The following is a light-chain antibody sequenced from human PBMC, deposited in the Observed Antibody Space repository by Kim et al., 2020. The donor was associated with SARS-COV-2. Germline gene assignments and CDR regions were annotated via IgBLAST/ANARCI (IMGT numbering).Light chain of an antibody. Sequence: QSALTQPASVSGSPGQSITISCAGSSSDVGGYNHVSWYQQHPGKAPKLIIYDVSKRPSGISNRFSGSKSGNTASLTISGLQAEDEADYYCSSCTSRITWVFGGGTQLTVL. V-gene: IGLV2-14*03. CDR3: SSCTSRITWV. CDR2: DVS. CDR1: SSDVGGYNH. J-gene: IGLJ3*02.